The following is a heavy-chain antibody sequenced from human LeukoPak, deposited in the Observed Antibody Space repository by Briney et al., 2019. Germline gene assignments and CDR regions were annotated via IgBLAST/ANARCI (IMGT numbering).Heavy chain of an antibody. CDR2: IIPILGIA. Sequence: ASVKVSCKASGGTFSSYAISWVRQAPGQGLEWMGRIIPILGIANYAQKFQGRVTITADKSTSTAYMELSSLRSEDTAVYYRALGLDSSGYYYYGMDVWGQGTTVTVSS. D-gene: IGHD3-22*01. V-gene: IGHV1-69*04. CDR3: ALGLDSSGYYYYGMDV. CDR1: GGTFSSYA. J-gene: IGHJ6*02.